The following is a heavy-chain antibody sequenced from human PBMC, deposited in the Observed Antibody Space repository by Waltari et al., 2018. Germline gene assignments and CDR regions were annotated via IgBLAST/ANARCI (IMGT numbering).Heavy chain of an antibody. CDR3: AREGAEQWVVEDYGMDV. D-gene: IGHD6-19*01. V-gene: IGHV3-21*02. J-gene: IGHJ6*02. Sequence: EVQLVESGGGLVKPGGSLRLSCAASGFKFSDYAMNWARQAPGKGLEWVSSIGSSSSFMDYADSVRGRFTVSRDNAKNTLYLQMDTLRAEDTAVYYCAREGAEQWVVEDYGMDVWGQGTTVTVS. CDR1: GFKFSDYA. CDR2: IGSSSSFM.